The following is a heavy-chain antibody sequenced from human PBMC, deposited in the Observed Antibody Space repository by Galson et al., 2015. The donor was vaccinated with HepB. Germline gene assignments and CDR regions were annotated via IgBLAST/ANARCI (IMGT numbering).Heavy chain of an antibody. CDR1: GGSVTSGSYY. V-gene: IGHV4-61*03. CDR2: ISYSGST. Sequence: SETLSLTCTVSGGSVTSGSYYWSWIRQPPGEGLEWIGYISYSGSTNYNPSLKSRVTISVDTSKNHFSLKLSSVTAADTAVYFCARDAEYHDSSGYHLNRGDYWGQGTLVTVSS. J-gene: IGHJ4*02. D-gene: IGHD3-22*01. CDR3: ARDAEYHDSSGYHLNRGDY.